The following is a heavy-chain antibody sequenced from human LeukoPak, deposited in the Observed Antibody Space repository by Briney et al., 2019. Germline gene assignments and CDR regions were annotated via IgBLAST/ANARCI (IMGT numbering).Heavy chain of an antibody. CDR3: ARSDYYGSGSYSTY. CDR1: GYTFTSYA. Sequence: ASVKVSCKASGYTFTSYAINWVRQAPGQGLEWLGWINTYTGNPTYAQGFTGRFVFSLDTPVSTAYLQISSLKAEDTAVYYCARSDYYGSGSYSTYWGQGTLVTVSS. D-gene: IGHD3-10*01. J-gene: IGHJ4*02. CDR2: INTYTGNP. V-gene: IGHV7-4-1*02.